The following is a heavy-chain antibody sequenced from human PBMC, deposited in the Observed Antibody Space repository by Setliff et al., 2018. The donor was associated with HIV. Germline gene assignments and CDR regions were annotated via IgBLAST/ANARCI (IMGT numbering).Heavy chain of an antibody. CDR1: GGSFSHDY. J-gene: IGHJ6*03. D-gene: IGHD3-9*01. CDR2: INHGGST. V-gene: IGHV4-34*01. Sequence: SETLSLTCAVYGGSFSHDYWSWIRQSPGEVVEWIGEINHGGSTNYHPSLKSRVTMSVDTSKNQFSLQLTSVTAADTDVYYCARSGNILTDYSYYAYFMDVWGGGTTVTVS. CDR3: ARSGNILTDYSYYAYFMDV.